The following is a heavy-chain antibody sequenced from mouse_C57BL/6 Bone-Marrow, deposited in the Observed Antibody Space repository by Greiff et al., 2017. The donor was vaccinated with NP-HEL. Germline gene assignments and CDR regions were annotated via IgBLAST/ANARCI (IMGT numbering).Heavy chain of an antibody. Sequence: VQLQESGAELARPGASVKLSCKASGYTFTSYGISWVKQRTGQGLEWIGEIYPRSGNTYYNEKFKGKATLTADKSSSTAYMELRSLTSEDSAVYFCARLGKANWYFDYWGQGTTLTVSS. CDR1: GYTFTSYG. D-gene: IGHD4-1*01. CDR2: IYPRSGNT. CDR3: ARLGKANWYFDY. V-gene: IGHV1-81*01. J-gene: IGHJ2*01.